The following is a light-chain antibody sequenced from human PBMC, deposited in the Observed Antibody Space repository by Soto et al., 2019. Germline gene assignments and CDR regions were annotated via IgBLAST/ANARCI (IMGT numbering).Light chain of an antibody. V-gene: IGLV2-8*01. CDR2: DVT. J-gene: IGLJ2*01. CDR3: SSYADTNTLV. CDR1: SSDVGGYDY. Sequence: QSVLTQPPSASGSPGQSVTISCTGTSSDVGGYDYVSWYQQHPGKAPKLMIYDVTKRPSGVPDRFSGSKSGNTASLTVSGLQAEDEGDYYCSSYADTNTLVFGGGTKLTV.